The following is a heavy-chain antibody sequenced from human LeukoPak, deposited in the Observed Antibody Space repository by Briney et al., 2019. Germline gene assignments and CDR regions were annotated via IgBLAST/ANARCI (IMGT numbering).Heavy chain of an antibody. J-gene: IGHJ4*02. CDR2: ISGDGGST. D-gene: IGHD2-2*01. Sequence: PGGSVRLSCVASGFTFSENWMHWVRQAPGKGLEWVSLISGDGGSTYYADSVKGRFTISRDNSKNSLYLQMNSLRTEDTALYYCAKGESAMAFDYWGQGTLVTVSS. CDR3: AKGESAMAFDY. CDR1: GFTFSENW. V-gene: IGHV3-43*02.